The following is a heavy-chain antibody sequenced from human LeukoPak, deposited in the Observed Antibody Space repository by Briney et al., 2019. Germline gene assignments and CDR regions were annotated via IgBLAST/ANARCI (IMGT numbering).Heavy chain of an antibody. D-gene: IGHD3-10*01. CDR1: FTGYY. CDR3: ARDRPLDADDYYGFYYFDY. CDR2: IHPVTGDT. V-gene: IGHV1-2*02. J-gene: IGHJ4*02. Sequence: ASVKVSCTFTGYYMQWVRQAPGQGLEWMGWIHPVTGDTNYAQRFQGRVTMTRDTSISTAYMELSRLRSDDTAVYYCARDRPLDADDYYGFYYFDYWGQGTLVTVSS.